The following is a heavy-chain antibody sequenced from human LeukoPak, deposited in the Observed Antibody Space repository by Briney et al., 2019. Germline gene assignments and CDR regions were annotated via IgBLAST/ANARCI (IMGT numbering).Heavy chain of an antibody. V-gene: IGHV3-30*18. D-gene: IGHD3-22*01. CDR1: GFTFSSYG. J-gene: IGHJ4*02. Sequence: GGSLRLSCAASGFTFSSYGMHWVRQAPGKGLEWVAVISYDGSNKYYADSVKGRFTISRDNSKNTLYLQMNSLRAEDTAVYYCAKDSGLMYYYDSSGPDYWGQGTWSPSPQ. CDR2: ISYDGSNK. CDR3: AKDSGLMYYYDSSGPDY.